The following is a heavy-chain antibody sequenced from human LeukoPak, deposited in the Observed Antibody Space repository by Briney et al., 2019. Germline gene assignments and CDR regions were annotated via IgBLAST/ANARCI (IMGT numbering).Heavy chain of an antibody. J-gene: IGHJ4*02. CDR3: LSSGWGLDY. D-gene: IGHD2-21*02. V-gene: IGHV3-23*01. Sequence: GGSLRLSCAASGFNFSISAMSGVPHAPGKRRMWVTAMSGSGGSTYYADSVKGRFTITRDNSKNTLYLQMNSRRADDTAVYYCLSSGWGLDYWGEGTLVTASS. CDR2: MSGSGGST. CDR1: GFNFSISA.